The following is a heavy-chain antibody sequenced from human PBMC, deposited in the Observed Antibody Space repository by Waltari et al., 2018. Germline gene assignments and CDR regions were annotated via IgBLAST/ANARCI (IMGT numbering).Heavy chain of an antibody. J-gene: IGHJ3*02. V-gene: IGHV3-7*01. CDR2: IMTDGSEE. CDR3: ARDQWFAFDI. Sequence: EVQLVESGGGLVQPGGSLRLSCAASGLRLGSYWMSWVRQAPGKGLEWVANIMTDGSEEYYVDSVRGRFTISRDNAKNSLFLQMNSLRPEDTAVYYCARDQWFAFDIWGQGTMVTVSS. D-gene: IGHD3-22*01. CDR1: GLRLGSYW.